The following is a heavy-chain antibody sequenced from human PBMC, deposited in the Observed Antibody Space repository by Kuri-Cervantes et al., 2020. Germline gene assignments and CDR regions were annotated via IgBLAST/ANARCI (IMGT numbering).Heavy chain of an antibody. Sequence: GESLKISCAASGFTFSSYGMHWVRQAPGKGLEWVAVISYDGSNKYYADSVKGRFTISRDNSKNTLYLQMNSLRAEETAVYYCARDGGWLQSQYYFDYWGQGTLVTVSS. CDR3: ARDGGWLQSQYYFDY. D-gene: IGHD5-24*01. J-gene: IGHJ4*02. CDR2: ISYDGSNK. V-gene: IGHV3-30*03. CDR1: GFTFSSYG.